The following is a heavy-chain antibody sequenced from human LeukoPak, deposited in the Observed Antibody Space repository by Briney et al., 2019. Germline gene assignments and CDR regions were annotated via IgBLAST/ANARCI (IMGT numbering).Heavy chain of an antibody. V-gene: IGHV3-23*01. CDR2: ISGSGGST. CDR3: AKQGGGWEPRAFDAFDI. CDR1: GFTFSSYA. J-gene: IGHJ3*02. Sequence: GGSLRLSCAASGFTFSSYAMSWVRQAPGKGLEWVSAISGSGGSTYYADSVKGRFTISRDNSKNTLYLQMNSLRAEDTAVYYCAKQGGGWEPRAFDAFDIWGQGTMVTISS. D-gene: IGHD1-26*01.